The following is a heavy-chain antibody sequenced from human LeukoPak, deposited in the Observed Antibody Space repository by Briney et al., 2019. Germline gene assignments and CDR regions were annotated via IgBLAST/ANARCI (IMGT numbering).Heavy chain of an antibody. D-gene: IGHD7-27*01. J-gene: IGHJ4*02. CDR1: GDSITTCY. Sequence: SETLSLTCTVSGDSITTCYWSWIRQPPGKGLEWIGYIFQSGTTKYNPSLKSRVTILSDVSKNQFSLNLTSVTAADTAVYYCARDSWGRFDYWGQGTLVAVSS. CDR3: ARDSWGRFDY. CDR2: IFQSGTT. V-gene: IGHV4-59*01.